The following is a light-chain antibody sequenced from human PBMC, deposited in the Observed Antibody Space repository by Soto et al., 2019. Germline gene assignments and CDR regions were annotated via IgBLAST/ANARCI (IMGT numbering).Light chain of an antibody. CDR3: AAWDDSLSAWV. CDR2: SND. V-gene: IGLV1-44*01. Sequence: QLVLTQPPSTSGTPGQRVTISCSGSSSNIGSNIVNWYQQLPGTAPKVLIYSNDRRPSGVPDRFSGSKSGTSASLAISGLQSEDEADYHCAAWDDSLSAWVFGGGTKVTVL. J-gene: IGLJ3*02. CDR1: SSNIGSNI.